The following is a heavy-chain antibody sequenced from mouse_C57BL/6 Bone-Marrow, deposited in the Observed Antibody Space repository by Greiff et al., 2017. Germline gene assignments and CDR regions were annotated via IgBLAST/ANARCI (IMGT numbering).Heavy chain of an antibody. V-gene: IGHV1-76*01. CDR3: AKSGYSGSSPCYAMDY. J-gene: IGHJ4*01. D-gene: IGHD1-1*01. CDR1: GYTFTAYS. CDR2: LYPGNGNT. Sequence: QVQRQQSGAELVRPGASVKLSCKASGYTFTAYSINWVKQRPGQGLEWIGRLYPGNGNTYYNEKFKGKATLTAEKSSSTVYMQLSRLTSADSAVYSGAKSGYSGSSPCYAMDYWGQGTSVTVSS.